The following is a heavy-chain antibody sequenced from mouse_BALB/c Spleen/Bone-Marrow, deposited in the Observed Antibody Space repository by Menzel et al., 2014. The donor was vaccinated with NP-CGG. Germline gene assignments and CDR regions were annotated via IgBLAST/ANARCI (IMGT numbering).Heavy chain of an antibody. CDR1: GYTFTAYA. CDR2: ISTYSGNT. CDR3: ARNFSGSSYFDY. D-gene: IGHD1-1*01. Sequence: QVQLQQSGPELVRPGVSVKLSCKGSGYTFTAYAMHWVKQSHAESLEWIGLISTYSGNTHYNQDFKGKATMTVDKSSSTAYMELARLTSEDSAIYYCARNFSGSSYFDYWGQGTTLTVSS. V-gene: IGHV1-67*01. J-gene: IGHJ2*01.